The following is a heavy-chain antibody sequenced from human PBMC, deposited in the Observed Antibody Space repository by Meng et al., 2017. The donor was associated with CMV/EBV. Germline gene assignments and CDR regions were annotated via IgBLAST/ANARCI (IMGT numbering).Heavy chain of an antibody. CDR1: GGSISSSSYY. CDR2: IYYSGST. D-gene: IGHD3-3*01. J-gene: IGHJ5*02. V-gene: IGHV4-39*07. CDR3: ARGHGGIFGVVIGGDWFDP. Sequence: PETLSLTCTVSGGSISSSSYYWGWIRQPPGKGLEWIGSIYYSGSTYYNPSLKSRVTISVDTSKNQFSLKLSSVTAADTAVYYCARGHGGIFGVVIGGDWFDPWGQGTLVTVSS.